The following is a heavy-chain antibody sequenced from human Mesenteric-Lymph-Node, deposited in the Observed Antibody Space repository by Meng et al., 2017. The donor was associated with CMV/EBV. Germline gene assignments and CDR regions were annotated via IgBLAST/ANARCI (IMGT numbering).Heavy chain of an antibody. Sequence: ASVKVSCKASGYNFIDFGISWVRQAPGQGLEWMGWSSVYTGKTDYAQTFQGRVTMTTDTSTSTAYLELRNLRSADTAVYYCTRAVGEVGYCSGGSRHDFNYGVDVWGQGTTVTVSS. CDR1: GYNFIDFG. CDR3: TRAVGEVGYCSGGSRHDFNYGVDV. J-gene: IGHJ6*02. CDR2: SSVYTGKT. D-gene: IGHD2-15*01. V-gene: IGHV1-18*01.